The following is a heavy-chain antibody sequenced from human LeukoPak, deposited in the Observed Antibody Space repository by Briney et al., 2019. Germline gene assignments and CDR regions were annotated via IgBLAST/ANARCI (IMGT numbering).Heavy chain of an antibody. J-gene: IGHJ4*02. V-gene: IGHV1-18*04. CDR2: ISAYNGNT. Sequence: ASVKVSCKGSGYTFTNYGITWVRQAPGQGLEWMGWISAYNGNTNYAQKFQGRVTMTTDTSTSTAYMELRSLTSDDTAVYYCARDRAAAGEFDYWGQGTLVTVSS. CDR1: GYTFTNYG. CDR3: ARDRAAAGEFDY. D-gene: IGHD6-13*01.